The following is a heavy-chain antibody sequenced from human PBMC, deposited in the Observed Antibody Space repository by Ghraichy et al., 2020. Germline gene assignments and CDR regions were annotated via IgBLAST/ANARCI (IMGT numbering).Heavy chain of an antibody. J-gene: IGHJ6*02. Sequence: GGSLRLSCAASGFTFSSYWMSWVRQAPGKGLEWVANIKQDGSEKYYVDSVKGRFTISRDNAKNSLYLQMNSLRAEDTAVYYCASARVFLYGLGYYYGMDVWGQGTTVTVSS. CDR1: GFTFSSYW. CDR3: ASARVFLYGLGYYYGMDV. CDR2: IKQDGSEK. V-gene: IGHV3-7*01. D-gene: IGHD3-3*01.